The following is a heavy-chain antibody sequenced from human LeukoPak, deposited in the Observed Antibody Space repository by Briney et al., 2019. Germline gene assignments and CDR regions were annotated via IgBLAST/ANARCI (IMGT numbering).Heavy chain of an antibody. Sequence: PSETLSLTCTVSGGSMSNYYWSWIRQPPGKGLEWIAYIDNSGSTKYNPSLKSRVTISLDTSKNQFSLKLSSVTAADTAVYYCASSTVFGVVANWFDPWGQGTLVTVSS. CDR1: GGSMSNYY. CDR2: IDNSGST. D-gene: IGHD3-3*01. J-gene: IGHJ5*02. V-gene: IGHV4-59*12. CDR3: ASSTVFGVVANWFDP.